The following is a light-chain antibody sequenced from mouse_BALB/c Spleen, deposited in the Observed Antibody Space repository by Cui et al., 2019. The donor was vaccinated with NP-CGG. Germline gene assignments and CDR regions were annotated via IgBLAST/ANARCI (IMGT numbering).Light chain of an antibody. J-gene: IGLJ1*01. CDR1: TGAVTTSNY. CDR3: ALWYSNHWV. V-gene: IGLV1*01. Sequence: QAVVTQDSALTTSPVETVTLTCRSSTGAVTTSNYANWVQEKPDHLFTGLIGGTNNRVPGVPARFSGSLTGDKAALTITGAQTEDEAIYFCALWYSNHWVFGGGTKLTVL. CDR2: GTN.